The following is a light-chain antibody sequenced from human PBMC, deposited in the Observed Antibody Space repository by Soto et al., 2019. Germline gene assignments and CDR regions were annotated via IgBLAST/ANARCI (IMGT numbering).Light chain of an antibody. CDR1: QFVSSR. V-gene: IGKV3-11*01. Sequence: DIVVPQSPATLSASPGERVTLSCRASQFVSSRLAWYQQRPGQVPRLLIYDTSTRAPGISARFSGSGSGTEFTLTISSLEPEDFAVYYCQQRSNWPPVTFGGGTKVDIK. J-gene: IGKJ4*01. CDR2: DTS. CDR3: QQRSNWPPVT.